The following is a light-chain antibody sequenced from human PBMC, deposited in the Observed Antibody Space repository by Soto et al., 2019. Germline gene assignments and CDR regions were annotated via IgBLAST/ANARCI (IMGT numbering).Light chain of an antibody. CDR1: SSDVGGYNY. CDR3: SSYTSSSTLRV. V-gene: IGLV2-14*01. J-gene: IGLJ2*01. Sequence: QSVLTQPASVSGSPGQSITISCTGTSSDVGGYNYVSWYQQHPGKAPKLMIYDVSNRPSGVSNRSSGSKSGNTASLTISGLQAEDEADYYCSSYTSSSTLRVFGGGTKLTVL. CDR2: DVS.